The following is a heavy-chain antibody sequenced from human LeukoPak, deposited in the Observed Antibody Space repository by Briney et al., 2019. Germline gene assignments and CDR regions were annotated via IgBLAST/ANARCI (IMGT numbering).Heavy chain of an antibody. D-gene: IGHD5-18*01. CDR1: GCTFSSYA. CDR2: ISSNGGST. CDR3: VKETPDDSYGYHDY. Sequence: GGSLRLSCSASGCTFSSYAMHWVRQAPGKGLEYVSAISSNGGSTYYADSVKGRFTISRDNSKNTLYLQMSSLRAEDTAVYYCVKETPDDSYGYHDYWGQGTLVTVSS. V-gene: IGHV3-64D*06. J-gene: IGHJ4*02.